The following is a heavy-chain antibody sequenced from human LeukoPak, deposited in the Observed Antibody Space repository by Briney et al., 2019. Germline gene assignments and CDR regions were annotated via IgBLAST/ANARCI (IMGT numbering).Heavy chain of an antibody. CDR1: GFTFSSHW. D-gene: IGHD2-21*01. CDR3: VRAVVPGGWFDP. J-gene: IGHJ5*02. CDR2: IISDGSDT. V-gene: IGHV3-74*01. Sequence: PGGSLRLSCAASGFTFSSHWMHWVRQAPGKGPVWLSRIISDGSDTTYADSVRGRFTISRDNAKNTLYLQMNSLRGDDTAVYYCVRAVVPGGWFDPWGQGTLVTVSS.